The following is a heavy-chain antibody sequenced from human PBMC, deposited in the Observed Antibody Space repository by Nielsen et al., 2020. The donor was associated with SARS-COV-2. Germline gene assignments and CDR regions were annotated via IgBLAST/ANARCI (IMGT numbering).Heavy chain of an antibody. CDR3: AKDPYSSGWYFMDY. D-gene: IGHD6-19*01. V-gene: IGHV3-30*04. CDR1: GFTFSSYA. Sequence: GESLKISCAASGFTFSSYAMHWVRQAPGKGLEWVAVISYDGSNKYYADSVKGRFTISRDNSKNTLYLQMNSLRAEDTAVYYCAKDPYSSGWYFMDYWGQGTLVTVSS. CDR2: ISYDGSNK. J-gene: IGHJ4*02.